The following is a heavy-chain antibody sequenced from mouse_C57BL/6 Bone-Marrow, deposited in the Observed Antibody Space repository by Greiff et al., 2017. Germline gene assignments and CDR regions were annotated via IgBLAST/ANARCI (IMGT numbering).Heavy chain of an antibody. Sequence: VKLQQPGAELVKPGASVKMSCKASGYTFTSYWITWVKQRPGQGLEWIGDIYPGSGSTNYNEKFKSKATLTVDTSSSPAYMQLSSLTSEDSAVYYCARRPYDYDEGPYAMDYWGQGTSVTVSS. CDR2: IYPGSGST. D-gene: IGHD2-4*01. J-gene: IGHJ4*01. V-gene: IGHV1-55*01. CDR1: GYTFTSYW. CDR3: ARRPYDYDEGPYAMDY.